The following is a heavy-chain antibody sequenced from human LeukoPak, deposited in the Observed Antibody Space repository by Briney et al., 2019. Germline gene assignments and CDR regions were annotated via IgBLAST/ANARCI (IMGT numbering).Heavy chain of an antibody. J-gene: IGHJ3*02. Sequence: GASVKVSCKASGYTFTGYYMHWVRQAPGQGLEWMGWINPNSGGTNYAQKFQGRVTMTRDTSISTAYMELSRLRSDDTAVYYCARDIPITIFVAYAFDMWGQGTMVTVSS. D-gene: IGHD3-3*01. V-gene: IGHV1-2*02. CDR1: GYTFTGYY. CDR2: INPNSGGT. CDR3: ARDIPITIFVAYAFDM.